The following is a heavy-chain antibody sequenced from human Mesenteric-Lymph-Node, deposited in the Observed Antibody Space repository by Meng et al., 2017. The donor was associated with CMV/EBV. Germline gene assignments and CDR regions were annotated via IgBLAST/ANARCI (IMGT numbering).Heavy chain of an antibody. J-gene: IGHJ6*02. CDR3: ARGHDFWSGSDGLDV. Sequence: SLKISCVVSGFTFDNYAMSWVRQAPGKGLEWVAAILGSGHSTYYRDSVKGRFTVSRDNSENTLYLQIDSVSAEDAAIYYCARGHDFWSGSDGLDVWGQGTTVTVSS. V-gene: IGHV3-23*01. CDR1: GFTFDNYA. D-gene: IGHD3-3*01. CDR2: ILGSGHST.